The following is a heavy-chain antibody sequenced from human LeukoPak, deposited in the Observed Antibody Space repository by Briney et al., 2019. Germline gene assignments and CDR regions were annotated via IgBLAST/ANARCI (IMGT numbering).Heavy chain of an antibody. V-gene: IGHV4-59*01. Sequence: SETLSLTCTVSGGSISSYYWSWIRQPPGKGLEWIGYIYYSGSTNYNPSLKSRVTISVDTSKNQFSLKLSSVTAADTAVYYCTRAQYSGYSYGYGFDYWGQGTLVTVSS. CDR1: GGSISSYY. D-gene: IGHD5-18*01. CDR2: IYYSGST. J-gene: IGHJ4*02. CDR3: TRAQYSGYSYGYGFDY.